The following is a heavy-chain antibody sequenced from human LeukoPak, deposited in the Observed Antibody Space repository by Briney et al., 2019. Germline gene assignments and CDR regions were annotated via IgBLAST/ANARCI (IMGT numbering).Heavy chain of an antibody. CDR1: GGCLSSGGYC. D-gene: IGHD5-12*01. Sequence: PSQSLSLTCVVSGGCLSSGGYCWGWPRQPAGKGREWIGYIYQSGSTYYNPYFKSRVTISVDRSKNQFSLKLSSVTAADTAVYYCAGDGTVDYNWFDPWGQGTLVTVSS. V-gene: IGHV4-30-2*01. CDR3: AGDGTVDYNWFDP. J-gene: IGHJ5*02. CDR2: IYQSGST.